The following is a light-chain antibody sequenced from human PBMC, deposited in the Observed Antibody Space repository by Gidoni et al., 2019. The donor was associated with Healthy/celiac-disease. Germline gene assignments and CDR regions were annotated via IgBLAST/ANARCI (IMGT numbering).Light chain of an antibody. CDR2: LGS. Sequence: DIVMPQSSLPLRVTPGEPASISCRSIQSLLHSNGYNYLDWYLQKPGQSPQLLIYLGSNRASGVPDRFSGSGSGTDFTLKSSRVEAEDVGVYYCVQALQTPITFGQGTRLEIK. CDR1: QSLLHSNGYNY. J-gene: IGKJ5*01. V-gene: IGKV2-28*01. CDR3: VQALQTPIT.